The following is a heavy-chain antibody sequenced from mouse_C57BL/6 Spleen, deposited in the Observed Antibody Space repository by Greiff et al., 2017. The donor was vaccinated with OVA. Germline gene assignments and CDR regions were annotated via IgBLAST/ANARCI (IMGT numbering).Heavy chain of an antibody. V-gene: IGHV1-22*01. Sequence: LVEPGASVKMSCKASGYTFTDYNMHWVKQSHGKSLEWIGYINPNNGGTSYNQKFKGKATLTVNKSSSTAYMELRSLTSEDSAVYYCARRRDDYYAMDYWGQGTSVTVSS. CDR1: GYTFTDYN. CDR2: INPNNGGT. J-gene: IGHJ4*01. CDR3: ARRRDDYYAMDY.